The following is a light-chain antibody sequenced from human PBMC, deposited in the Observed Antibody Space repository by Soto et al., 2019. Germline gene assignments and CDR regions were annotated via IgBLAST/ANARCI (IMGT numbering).Light chain of an antibody. Sequence: DILMTQSPSTLSSSPGDRVTITCRASQSISSRLAWYQQQPGKAPKLLIYKASSSESGVPPMFSGSGSGTEFTLTISSLQPDDFATYYCQQYNSYSRTFGQGTKLEIK. CDR3: QQYNSYSRT. CDR1: QSISSR. V-gene: IGKV1-5*03. CDR2: KAS. J-gene: IGKJ2*01.